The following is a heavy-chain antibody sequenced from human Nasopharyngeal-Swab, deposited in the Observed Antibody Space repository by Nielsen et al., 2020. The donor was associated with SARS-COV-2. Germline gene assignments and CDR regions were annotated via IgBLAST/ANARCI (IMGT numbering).Heavy chain of an antibody. J-gene: IGHJ6*03. CDR2: ISAYNGNT. CDR3: AREVFEVPAATCYYYYYYMDV. Sequence: WVRQAPGQGLEWMGWISAYNGNTNYAQKLQGRVTMTTDTSTSTAYMELRSLRSDDTAVYYCAREVFEVPAATCYYYYYYMDVWGKGTTVTVSS. D-gene: IGHD2-2*01. V-gene: IGHV1-18*01.